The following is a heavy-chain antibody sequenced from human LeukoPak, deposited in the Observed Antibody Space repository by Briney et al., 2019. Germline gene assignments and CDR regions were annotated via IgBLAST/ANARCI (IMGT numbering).Heavy chain of an antibody. V-gene: IGHV4-31*03. Sequence: SETLSLTCTVSGGSISSGGYYWSWIRQHPEKGLEWIAYIYYSGYAYYNPSLKSRLTMSVDTSKNQFSLKLSSVTAADTAVYYCARSRDYMDVWGEGTTVTVSS. CDR1: GGSISSGGYY. CDR3: ARSRDYMDV. CDR2: IYYSGYA. J-gene: IGHJ6*03.